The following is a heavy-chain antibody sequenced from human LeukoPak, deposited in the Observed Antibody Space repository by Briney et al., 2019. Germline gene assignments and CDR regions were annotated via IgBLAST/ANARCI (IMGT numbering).Heavy chain of an antibody. CDR2: IYYSGST. Sequence: SETLSLTCTVSGGSISSYYWSWIRQPPGKGLEWIGYIYYSGSTNYNPSLKSRVTISVDTSKNQFSLKLSSVTAADTAVYYCASSTRSSRENQLDYWGQGTLVTVSS. CDR3: ASSTRSSRENQLDY. V-gene: IGHV4-59*01. D-gene: IGHD6-13*01. CDR1: GGSISSYY. J-gene: IGHJ4*02.